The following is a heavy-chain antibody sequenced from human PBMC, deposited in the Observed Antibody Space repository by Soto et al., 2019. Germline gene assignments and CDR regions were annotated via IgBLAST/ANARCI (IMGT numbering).Heavy chain of an antibody. CDR1: GYSFTSYW. V-gene: IGHV5-51*01. J-gene: IGHJ6*02. CDR2: IYPGGSDT. Sequence: SLKISCKGSGYSFTSYWIGWVRQMPGKGLEWMGIIYPGGSDTRYSPSFQGQVTISADQSISPAYLQWCSLKASDTALYYCARYKNPPGGMDVCGQGTTVTVSS. D-gene: IGHD1-20*01. CDR3: ARYKNPPGGMDV.